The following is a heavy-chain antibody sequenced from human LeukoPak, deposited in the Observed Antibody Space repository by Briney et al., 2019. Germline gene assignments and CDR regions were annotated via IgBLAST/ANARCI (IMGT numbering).Heavy chain of an antibody. CDR2: IYYSGST. Sequence: SETLSLTCTVSGGSISSYYWSWIRQPPGKGLEWIGYIYYSGSTNYNPSLKSRVTISVDTSKNQFSLKLSSVTAADTAVYYCARDLMADPAFAIWGQGTMVTVSS. V-gene: IGHV4-59*01. CDR3: ARDLMADPAFAI. J-gene: IGHJ3*02. D-gene: IGHD5-24*01. CDR1: GGSISSYY.